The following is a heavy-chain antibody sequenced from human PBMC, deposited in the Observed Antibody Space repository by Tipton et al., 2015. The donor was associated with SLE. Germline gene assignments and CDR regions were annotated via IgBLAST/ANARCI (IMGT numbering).Heavy chain of an antibody. D-gene: IGHD6-19*01. V-gene: IGHV4-59*08. CDR1: GGSINAYY. CDR3: ARESVAYRDFQH. J-gene: IGHJ3*01. CDR2: IYYSGST. Sequence: TLSLTCSVSGGSINAYYWSWIRQPPGKGLEWIGSIYYSGSTNYNPSLKSRVTISVDKSKNQFSLKLSSVTAADTAVYYCARESVAYRDFQHWGQGTMVTVSS.